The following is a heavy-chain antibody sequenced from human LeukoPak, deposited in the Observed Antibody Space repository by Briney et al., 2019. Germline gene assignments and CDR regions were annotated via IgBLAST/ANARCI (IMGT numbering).Heavy chain of an antibody. Sequence: GGSLRLSCAASGFTFSSYWMSWVRKAPGKGLEWVANIKQDGSEKYYVDSVKGRFTISRDNAKNSLYLQMNSLRAEDTAVHYCARMSGTPFDFDYWGQGTLVTVSS. J-gene: IGHJ4*02. CDR2: IKQDGSEK. CDR1: GFTFSSYW. CDR3: ARMSGTPFDFDY. V-gene: IGHV3-7*01. D-gene: IGHD1-7*01.